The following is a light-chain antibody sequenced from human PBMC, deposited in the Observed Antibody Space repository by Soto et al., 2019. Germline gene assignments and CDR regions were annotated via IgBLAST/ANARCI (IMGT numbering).Light chain of an antibody. Sequence: QTVVTQEPSLTVSPGGTVTLTCASSTGAGTSGYYPNWFQQKPGQAPRALIYSTSNKYSWTPARFSGSLLGGKAALTLSGVQPEDEAEYYCLLYYGGQLGVFGGGTKVTFL. V-gene: IGLV7-43*01. CDR3: LLYYGGQLGV. J-gene: IGLJ2*01. CDR1: TGAGTSGYY. CDR2: STS.